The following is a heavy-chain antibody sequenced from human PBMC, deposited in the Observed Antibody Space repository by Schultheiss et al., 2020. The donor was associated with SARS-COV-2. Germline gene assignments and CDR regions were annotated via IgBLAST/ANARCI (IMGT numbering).Heavy chain of an antibody. D-gene: IGHD4/OR15-4a*01. Sequence: ASVKVSCKASGYTFTNYYMHWVRQAPGQGLEWMGWMNPNTGNTVYAQKFQGRVTMTRNTSISTAYMELSSLKSEDAAIYYCARGLGARYFDHWGLGTLVTVSS. J-gene: IGHJ4*02. CDR1: GYTFTNYY. V-gene: IGHV1-8*02. CDR3: ARGLGARYFDH. CDR2: MNPNTGNT.